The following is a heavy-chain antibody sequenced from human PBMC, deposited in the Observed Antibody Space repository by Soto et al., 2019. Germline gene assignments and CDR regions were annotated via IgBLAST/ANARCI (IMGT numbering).Heavy chain of an antibody. CDR2: ISGNGGST. J-gene: IGHJ4*02. D-gene: IGHD3-10*01. V-gene: IGHV3-23*01. CDR1: AFTFSNQA. Sequence: EVHLLESGGGLVQPGGSLRLSCEASAFTFSNQAMSWVRQAPGKGLEWVSTISGNGGSTYYADSVRGRFTISRDNSKNTLYLQMNSLRDEDTSVYYCGSQILWFGESPDFDHWGQGTLVTVSS. CDR3: GSQILWFGESPDFDH.